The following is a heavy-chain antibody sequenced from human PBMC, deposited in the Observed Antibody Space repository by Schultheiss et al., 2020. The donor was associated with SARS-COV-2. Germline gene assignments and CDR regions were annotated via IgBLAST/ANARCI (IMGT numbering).Heavy chain of an antibody. Sequence: GGSLRLSCAASGFTFSSYAMSWVRQAPGKGLEWVSTISAGGGSTYYADSVKGRFTISRDNSKNTLYVQMKSLRAEDTAVYYCAACNDYAVSVDYWGQGSLVTVSS. CDR3: AACNDYAVSVDY. CDR2: ISAGGGST. D-gene: IGHD4-17*01. J-gene: IGHJ4*02. CDR1: GFTFSSYA. V-gene: IGHV3-23*01.